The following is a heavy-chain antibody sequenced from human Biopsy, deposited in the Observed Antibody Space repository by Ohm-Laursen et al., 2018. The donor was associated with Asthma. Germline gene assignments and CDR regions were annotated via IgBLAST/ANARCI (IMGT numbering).Heavy chain of an antibody. D-gene: IGHD1-20*01. Sequence: TLSLTCSVSGGSISSGGYYWSWIRQHPGKGLEWIGYIYDSGSTYYNPSLKSLLTIAVDPSKNQFSLKVTSVTAADTAVYYCARPITGTRNAFDIWGQGTMVTVSS. CDR1: GGSISSGGYY. CDR2: IYDSGST. V-gene: IGHV4-31*01. J-gene: IGHJ3*02. CDR3: ARPITGTRNAFDI.